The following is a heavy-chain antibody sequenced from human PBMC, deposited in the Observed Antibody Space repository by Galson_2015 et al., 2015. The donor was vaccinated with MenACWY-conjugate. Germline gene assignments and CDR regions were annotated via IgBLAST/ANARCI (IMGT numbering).Heavy chain of an antibody. Sequence: SVKVSCKASGYTFTSYPLYWVRQAPGQMLEWMGWINTATGNTKYSQKFQGRLTITRDMSASTAYMELSSLRSEDTAVYYCARERGLITMVRGVVTSNVYYKGMDVWGQGTTVTVSS. CDR3: ARERGLITMVRGVVTSNVYYKGMDV. J-gene: IGHJ6*02. D-gene: IGHD3-10*01. V-gene: IGHV1-3*04. CDR2: INTATGNT. CDR1: GYTFTSYP.